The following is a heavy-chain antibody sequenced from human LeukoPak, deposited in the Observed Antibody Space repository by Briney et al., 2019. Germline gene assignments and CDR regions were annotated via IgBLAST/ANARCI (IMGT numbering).Heavy chain of an antibody. CDR3: ACDYGDYTAFDP. CDR2: INHSGST. J-gene: IGHJ5*02. CDR1: GGSFSGYY. V-gene: IGHV4-34*01. Sequence: SETLSLTCAVYGGSFSGYYWSWIRQPPGKGLEWIGEINHSGSTNYNPSLKSRVTISVDTSKNQVSLKLSSVTAADTAVYYCACDYGDYTAFDPWGQGTLVTVSS. D-gene: IGHD4-17*01.